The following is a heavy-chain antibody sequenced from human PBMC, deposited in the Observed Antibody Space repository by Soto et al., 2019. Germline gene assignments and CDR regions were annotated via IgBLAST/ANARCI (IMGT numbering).Heavy chain of an antibody. V-gene: IGHV5-10-1*01. CDR2: IDPSDSYT. D-gene: IGHD6-13*01. CDR1: GYSFTSYW. Sequence: GESLKSSCKGSGYSFTSYWISWVRQMPGKGLEWMGRIDPSDSYTNYSPSFQGHVTISADKSISTAYLQWSSLKASDTAMYYCATERGSTVSALDYWGQGTQVTVSS. CDR3: ATERGSTVSALDY. J-gene: IGHJ4*02.